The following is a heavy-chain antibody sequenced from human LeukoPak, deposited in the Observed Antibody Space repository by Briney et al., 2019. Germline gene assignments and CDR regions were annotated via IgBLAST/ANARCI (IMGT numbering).Heavy chain of an antibody. CDR1: GFTFSGYG. Sequence: GRSLRLSCAASGFTFSGYGMHWVRQAPGKGLEWVAVISYDGSNKYYADSVKGRFTISRDNSKNTLSLQMDSLRAEDTAVYYCAKGWRQQLIRHFDYWGQGTLVTVSS. V-gene: IGHV3-30*18. J-gene: IGHJ4*02. CDR3: AKGWRQQLIRHFDY. D-gene: IGHD4-11*01. CDR2: ISYDGSNK.